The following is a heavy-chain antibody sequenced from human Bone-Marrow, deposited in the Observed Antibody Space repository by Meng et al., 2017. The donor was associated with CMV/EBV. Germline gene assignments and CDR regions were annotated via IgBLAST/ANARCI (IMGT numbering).Heavy chain of an antibody. CDR2: INPNSGGT. J-gene: IGHJ4*02. CDR3: ARAGYSSSIYFDY. Sequence: SVKLSCKASGYTFTGYYMHWVRQAPGQGLEWMGWINPNSGGTNYAQKFQGRVTMTRDTSISTAYMELSRLRSDDTAVYYCARAGYSSSIYFDYWGQGTLVTVSS. CDR1: GYTFTGYY. D-gene: IGHD6-13*01. V-gene: IGHV1-2*02.